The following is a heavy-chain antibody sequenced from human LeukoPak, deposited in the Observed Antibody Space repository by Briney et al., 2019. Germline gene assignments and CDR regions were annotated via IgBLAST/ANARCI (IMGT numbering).Heavy chain of an antibody. J-gene: IGHJ4*02. CDR2: INQDGSEN. CDR3: AREHYYYDSSGYYAY. D-gene: IGHD3-22*01. CDR1: GFTFSNYW. Sequence: GGSLRLSCTASGFTFSNYWMSWVRQAPGKGLEWVANINQDGSENYYVGSVKGRFTISRDNAKNSLYLQMNSLRAEDTAVYYCAREHYYYDSSGYYAYWGQGTLVTVSS. V-gene: IGHV3-7*01.